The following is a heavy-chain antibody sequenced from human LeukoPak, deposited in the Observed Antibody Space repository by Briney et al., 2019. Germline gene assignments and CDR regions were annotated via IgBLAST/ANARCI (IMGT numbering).Heavy chain of an antibody. CDR1: GFTFSDYY. Sequence: GGSLRLSCAASGFTFSDYYMSWIRQAPGKGLEWVSYISSSGSTIYYADSVKGRFTISRDNAKNSLYLQMNSLRAEDTAVYYCARDRYRIAAPREVDYWGQGTLVTVSS. CDR2: ISSSGSTI. J-gene: IGHJ4*02. V-gene: IGHV3-11*04. CDR3: ARDRYRIAAPREVDY. D-gene: IGHD6-6*01.